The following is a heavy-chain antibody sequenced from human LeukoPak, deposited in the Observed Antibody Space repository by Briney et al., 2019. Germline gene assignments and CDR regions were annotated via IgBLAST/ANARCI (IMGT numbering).Heavy chain of an antibody. Sequence: SETLSLTCTVSGGSISSSSYYWSWIRQPPGKGLEWIGYIYYSGSTNYNPSLKSRVTISVDTSKNQFSLKLSSVTAADTAVYYCARGAVATIWVFDPWGQGTLVTVSS. CDR1: GGSISSSSYY. CDR3: ARGAVATIWVFDP. CDR2: IYYSGST. V-gene: IGHV4-61*01. D-gene: IGHD5-12*01. J-gene: IGHJ5*02.